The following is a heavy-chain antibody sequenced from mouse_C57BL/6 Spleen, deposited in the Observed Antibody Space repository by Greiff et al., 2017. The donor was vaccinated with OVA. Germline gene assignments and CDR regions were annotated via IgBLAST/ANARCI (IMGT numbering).Heavy chain of an antibody. V-gene: IGHV3-6*01. CDR1: GYSITSGYY. CDR2: ISYDGSN. D-gene: IGHD1-1*01. J-gene: IGHJ1*03. Sequence: EVKLQESGPGLVKPSQSLSLTCSVTGYSITSGYYWNWIRQFPGNKLEWMGYISYDGSNNYNPSLKNRISITRDTSKNQFFLKLNTVTTEDTATYYCARAYGSSYDWYFDDWGTGTTVTVSS. CDR3: ARAYGSSYDWYFDD.